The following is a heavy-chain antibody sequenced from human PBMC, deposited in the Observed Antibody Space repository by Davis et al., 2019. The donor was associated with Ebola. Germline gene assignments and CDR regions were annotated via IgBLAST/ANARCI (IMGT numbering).Heavy chain of an antibody. CDR3: ARGTYTMLVVDAFDM. D-gene: IGHD3-22*01. CDR1: GGSFSGYG. V-gene: IGHV1-69*13. J-gene: IGHJ3*02. CDR2: IIPTFGAS. Sequence: SVKVSCKASGGSFSGYGINWVRQAPSQGLEWMGGIIPTFGASNHAQKFQGRVTMTADESTSTAYMELSDLTSADTAIYYCARGTYTMLVVDAFDMWGQGTKVTVSS.